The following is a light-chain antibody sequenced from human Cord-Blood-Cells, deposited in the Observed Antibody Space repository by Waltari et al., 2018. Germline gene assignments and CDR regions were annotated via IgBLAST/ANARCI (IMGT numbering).Light chain of an antibody. CDR1: SSTSGAGYD. V-gene: IGLV1-40*01. J-gene: IGLJ3*02. CDR2: GNS. CDR3: QSYDSSLSGWV. Sequence: QSVLTQPPSVSGAPGQRVTIPCTGRSSTSGAGYDVLWYQQLPGTAPKLLIYGNSNRPSGVPDRFSGSKSGTSASLAITGLQAEDEADYYCQSYDSSLSGWVFGGGTKLTVL.